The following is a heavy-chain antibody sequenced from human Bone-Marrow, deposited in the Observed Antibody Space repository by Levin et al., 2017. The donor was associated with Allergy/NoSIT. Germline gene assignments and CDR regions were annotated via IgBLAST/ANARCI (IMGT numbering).Heavy chain of an antibody. CDR1: GYTFTSYD. V-gene: IGHV1-8*01. D-gene: IGHD4-17*01. CDR2: MNPNSGNT. Sequence: GESLKISCKASGYTFTSYDINWVRQATGQGLEWMGWMNPNSGNTGYAQKFQGRVTMTRNTSISTAYMELSSLRSEDTAVYYCARGHCTLDYGDYYGMDVWGQGTTVTVSS. CDR3: ARGHCTLDYGDYYGMDV. J-gene: IGHJ6*02.